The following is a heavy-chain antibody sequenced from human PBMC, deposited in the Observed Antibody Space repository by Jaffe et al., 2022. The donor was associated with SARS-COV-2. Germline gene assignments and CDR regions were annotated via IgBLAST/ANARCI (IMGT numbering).Heavy chain of an antibody. CDR2: IWNDGSNK. D-gene: IGHD6-19*01. Sequence: QVQLVESGGGVVQTGRSLRLSCTASGFTFTNHGMHWVRQAPGKGLEWVAVIWNDGSNKYYADSVKGRFTVSRDNSKNTLYLQLNSLRAEDTAVYYCARDLGSSAWYDLDHWGQGTRVTVSS. CDR3: ARDLGSSAWYDLDH. V-gene: IGHV3-33*01. CDR1: GFTFTNHG. J-gene: IGHJ4*02.